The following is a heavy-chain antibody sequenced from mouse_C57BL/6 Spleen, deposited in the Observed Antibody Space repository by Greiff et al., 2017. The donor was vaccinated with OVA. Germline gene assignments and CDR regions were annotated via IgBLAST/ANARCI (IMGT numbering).Heavy chain of an antibody. Sequence: EVQLQESGPELVKPGASVKIPCKASGYTFTDYNMDWVKQSHGKSLEWIGDINPNNGGTIYNQKFKGKATLTVDKSSSTAYMELRSLTSEDTAVYYCARYRYDGYYAMDYWGQGTSVTVSS. V-gene: IGHV1-18*01. CDR3: ARYRYDGYYAMDY. CDR2: INPNNGGT. J-gene: IGHJ4*01. D-gene: IGHD2-3*01. CDR1: GYTFTDYN.